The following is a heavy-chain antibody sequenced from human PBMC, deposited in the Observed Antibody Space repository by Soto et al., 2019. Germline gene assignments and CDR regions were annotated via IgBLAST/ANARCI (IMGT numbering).Heavy chain of an antibody. CDR1: GGSISSYY. J-gene: IGHJ4*02. V-gene: IGHV4-59*01. D-gene: IGHD2-15*01. CDR3: ARVGGYCSGGSCLFHLDY. Sequence: PSETLSLTCTVSGGSISSYYWSWIRQPPGKGLERIGYIYYSGSTNCNPSLKSRVTISVDTSKNQFSLKLSSVTAADTAVYYCARVGGYCSGGSCLFHLDYWGQGTLVTVSS. CDR2: IYYSGST.